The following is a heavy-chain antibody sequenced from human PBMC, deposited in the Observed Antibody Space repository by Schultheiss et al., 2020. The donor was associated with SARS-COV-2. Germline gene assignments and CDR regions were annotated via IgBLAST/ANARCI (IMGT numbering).Heavy chain of an antibody. CDR1: GGSISTYY. CDR2: IYYSGST. D-gene: IGHD4-17*01. Sequence: SETLSLTCTVSGGSISTYYWNWIRQPPGKGLEWIGNIYYSGSTNYNPSLKSRVALSVDTSKNQFSLKLSSVTAADTAVYYCATSSHTHPVTPMTYYYYGMDVWGQGTTVTVSS. V-gene: IGHV4-59*01. CDR3: ATSSHTHPVTPMTYYYYGMDV. J-gene: IGHJ6*02.